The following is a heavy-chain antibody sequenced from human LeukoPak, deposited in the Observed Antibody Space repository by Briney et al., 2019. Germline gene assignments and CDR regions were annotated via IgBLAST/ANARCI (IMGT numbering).Heavy chain of an antibody. CDR1: GYTFTSYG. V-gene: IGHV1-18*01. J-gene: IGHJ4*02. CDR2: ISAYNDNT. CDR3: ASVLDFWSGYYPDY. D-gene: IGHD3-3*01. Sequence: ASVKVSCKASGYTFTSYGISWVRQAPGQGLEWMGWISAYNDNTNYAQKLQGRVTMTTDTSTSTAYMELRSLRSDDTAVYYCASVLDFWSGYYPDYWGQGTLVTVSS.